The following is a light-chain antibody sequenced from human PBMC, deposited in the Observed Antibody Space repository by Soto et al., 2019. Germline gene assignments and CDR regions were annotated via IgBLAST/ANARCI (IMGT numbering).Light chain of an antibody. CDR3: QQYYNWPQLT. CDR1: QSVSSS. V-gene: IGKV3-15*01. Sequence: IVVTQSPATLSVSPGETVTLSCRVSQSVSSSLAWYQQKPGQAPRLLISGAYTMATGIPARFSGSGSGTEFTLTIIGLQSEDFAVYYCQQYYNWPQLTFGGGTRVEIE. CDR2: GAY. J-gene: IGKJ4*01.